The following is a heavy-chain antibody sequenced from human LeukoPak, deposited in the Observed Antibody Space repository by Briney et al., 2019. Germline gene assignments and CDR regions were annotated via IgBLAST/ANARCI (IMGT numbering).Heavy chain of an antibody. J-gene: IGHJ4*02. Sequence: QSGGSLRLSCAASGFTFSSYWMSWVRQAPGKGLEWVANIKQDGSEKYYVDSVKGRFTISRDNAKNSLYLQMNSLRADDTAVYYCARDPTQSSSGYHYWGQGTLVTVSS. CDR1: GFTFSSYW. D-gene: IGHD3-22*01. V-gene: IGHV3-7*01. CDR2: IKQDGSEK. CDR3: ARDPTQSSSGYHY.